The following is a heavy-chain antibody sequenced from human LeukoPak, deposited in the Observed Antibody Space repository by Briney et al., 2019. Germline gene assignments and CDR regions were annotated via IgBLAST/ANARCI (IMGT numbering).Heavy chain of an antibody. CDR2: ISWDGGGT. V-gene: IGHV3-43D*03. J-gene: IGHJ4*02. Sequence: GGSLRLSCAASGFTFDDYAMHWVRQAPGKGLEWVSLISWDGGGTYYADTVKGRFAISRDNSKNSLYLQMNSLRAEDTALYYCAKDMAAYYYASGNIDYWGQGTLVTVSS. D-gene: IGHD3-10*01. CDR1: GFTFDDYA. CDR3: AKDMAAYYYASGNIDY.